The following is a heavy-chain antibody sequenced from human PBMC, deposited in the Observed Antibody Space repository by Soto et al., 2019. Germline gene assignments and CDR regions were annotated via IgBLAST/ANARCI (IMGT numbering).Heavy chain of an antibody. J-gene: IGHJ6*02. CDR2: MNPNRGNT. CDR3: ARSGDVRSTFPAV. Sequence: QVQLVQSGAEVKKPGASVKVSCKASGYTFSSYDINWVRQATGQGLAWMGWMNPNRGNTGYVEKFQGRDTMTRNTSIRTAYMELSSLRFDDTAVYYCARSGDVRSTFPAVWGQGTTVTVSS. CDR1: GYTFSSYD. D-gene: IGHD1-26*01. V-gene: IGHV1-8*01.